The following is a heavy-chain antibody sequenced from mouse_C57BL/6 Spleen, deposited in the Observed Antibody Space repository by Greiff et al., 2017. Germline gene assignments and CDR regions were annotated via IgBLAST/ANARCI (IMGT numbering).Heavy chain of an antibody. J-gene: IGHJ4*01. Sequence: VQLVESGAELVRPGASVTLSCKASGYTFTDYEMHWVKQTPVHGLEWIGAIDPETGGTAYNQKFKGKAILTADKSSSTAYMERRSLTSEDSAVYYCTGSIRYAMDYWGQGTSVTVSS. CDR3: TGSIRYAMDY. CDR1: GYTFTDYE. V-gene: IGHV1-15*01. CDR2: IDPETGGT.